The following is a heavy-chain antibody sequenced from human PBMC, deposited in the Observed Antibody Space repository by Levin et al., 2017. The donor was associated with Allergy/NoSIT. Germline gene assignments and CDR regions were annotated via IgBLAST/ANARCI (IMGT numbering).Heavy chain of an antibody. J-gene: IGHJ4*02. CDR3: ASESEDYYDSSGYYKPYYFDY. V-gene: IGHV1-69*02. CDR2: IIPILGIA. Sequence: SVKVSCKASGGTFSSYTISWVRQAPGQGLEWMGRIIPILGIANYAQKFQGRVTITADKSTSTAYMELSSLRSEDTAVYYCASESEDYYDSSGYYKPYYFDYWGQGTLVTVSS. CDR1: GGTFSSYT. D-gene: IGHD3-22*01.